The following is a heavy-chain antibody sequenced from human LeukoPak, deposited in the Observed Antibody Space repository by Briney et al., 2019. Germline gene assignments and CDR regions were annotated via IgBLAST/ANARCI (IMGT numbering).Heavy chain of an antibody. CDR2: INHSGST. CDR1: GGSFSGYY. Sequence: SETLSLTCAVYGGSFSGYYWSWIRQPPGKGLEWIGEINHSGSTNYYPSLKSRVTISVDTSKNQFSLKLSSVTAADTAVYYCARAHSSGWYNWFDPWGQGTLVTVSS. J-gene: IGHJ5*02. CDR3: ARAHSSGWYNWFDP. V-gene: IGHV4-34*01. D-gene: IGHD6-19*01.